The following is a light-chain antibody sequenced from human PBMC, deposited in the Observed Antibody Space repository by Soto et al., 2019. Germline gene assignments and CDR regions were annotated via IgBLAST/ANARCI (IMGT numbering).Light chain of an antibody. V-gene: IGKV4-1*01. J-gene: IGKJ5*01. Sequence: DIVMTQSPDSLAVSLGERATINCKSRQSVLYSSNNKNYLAWYQQKPGQPPKLLIYWASTRESGVPDRFSGSGSGTDFTLTISSLQSEDFAIYYCQQYNNWPAITFGQGTRLEIK. CDR2: WAS. CDR1: QSVLYSSNNKNY. CDR3: QQYNNWPAIT.